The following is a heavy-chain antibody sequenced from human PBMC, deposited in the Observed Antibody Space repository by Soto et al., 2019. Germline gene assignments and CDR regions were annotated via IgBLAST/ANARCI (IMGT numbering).Heavy chain of an antibody. CDR3: ARGYYGSGSYYTGSPLFAY. CDR2: INPNSGGT. J-gene: IGHJ4*01. D-gene: IGHD3-10*01. CDR1: GYTFTGYH. Sequence: ASVRVSCTPSGYTFTGYHMHWVRQAPGQGLEWMGCINPNSGGTNYAQKFQGWVTMTRDTSISTAYMEPSRLRSDDTAVYYCARGYYGSGSYYTGSPLFAYWGHGTLVTVSS. V-gene: IGHV1-2*04.